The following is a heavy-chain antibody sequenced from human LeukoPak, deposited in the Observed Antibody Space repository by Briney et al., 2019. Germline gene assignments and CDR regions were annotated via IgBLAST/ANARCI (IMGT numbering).Heavy chain of an antibody. V-gene: IGHV4-59*02. D-gene: IGHD3-10*01. CDR3: GRNLGSGSDH. J-gene: IGHJ4*02. CDR2: THYRGDI. Sequence: RASETLSLTCSVSGAFVSSDYWNWIRQSPGRGLVWIGYTHYRGDINYNPSLKSRLTMSVDASSNQVSLKLSSVTAADAAVYYCGRNLGSGSDHWGQGTLVTVSS. CDR1: GAFVSSDY.